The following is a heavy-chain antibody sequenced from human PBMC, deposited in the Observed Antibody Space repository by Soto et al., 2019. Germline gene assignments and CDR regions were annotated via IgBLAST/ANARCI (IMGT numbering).Heavy chain of an antibody. CDR2: ISYDGSNK. Sequence: GGSLRLSCAASGFTFSSYGMHWVRQAPGKGLEWVAVISYDGSNKYYADSVKGRFTISRDNSKNTLYLQMNSLRAEDTAVYYCAKDLTDPKYYMDVWGKGTTVTVSS. CDR1: GFTFSSYG. V-gene: IGHV3-30*18. J-gene: IGHJ6*03. CDR3: AKDLTDPKYYMDV.